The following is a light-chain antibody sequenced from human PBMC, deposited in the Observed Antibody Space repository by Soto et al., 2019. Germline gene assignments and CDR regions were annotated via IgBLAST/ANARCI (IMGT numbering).Light chain of an antibody. CDR2: GAS. CDR3: QQYYTWPIT. V-gene: IGKV3-20*01. CDR1: RSVSGDY. J-gene: IGKJ4*01. Sequence: VLSQSPGTLSLYTGEGATLSCRASRSVSGDYLAWYQSKPGQAPRLLIHGASNRATGIPDRFSGSGSGTEFTLTISSLQSEDCAVYYCQQYYTWPITFGGGTKVDIK.